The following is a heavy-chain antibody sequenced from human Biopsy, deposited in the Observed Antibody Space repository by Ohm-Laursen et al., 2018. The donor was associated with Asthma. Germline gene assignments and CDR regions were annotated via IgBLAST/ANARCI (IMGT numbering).Heavy chain of an antibody. CDR1: GCTFSSYG. CDR3: ARGGLGYCSSTSCYQNYYYGMDV. J-gene: IGHJ6*02. CDR2: IWYDGSNK. Sequence: SLRLSCAAAGCTFSSYGMHWVRQAPGKGLEWVAVIWYDGSNKYYADSVKGRFTISRDNSKNTLYLQMNSLRAEDTAVYYCARGGLGYCSSTSCYQNYYYGMDVWGQGTTVTVSS. V-gene: IGHV3-33*01. D-gene: IGHD2-2*01.